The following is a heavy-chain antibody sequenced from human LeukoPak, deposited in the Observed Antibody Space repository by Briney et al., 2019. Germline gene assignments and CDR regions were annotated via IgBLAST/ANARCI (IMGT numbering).Heavy chain of an antibody. CDR3: AREFPTYYYDSSGYSSFDY. D-gene: IGHD3-22*01. J-gene: IGHJ4*02. Sequence: GGSLRLSCAASGFTFSSYSMNWVRQAPGKGLEWVSSISSSSSYIYYADSVKGRFAISRDNAKNSLYLQMNSLRAEDTAVYYCAREFPTYYYDSSGYSSFDYWGQGTLVTVSS. CDR1: GFTFSSYS. CDR2: ISSSSSYI. V-gene: IGHV3-21*01.